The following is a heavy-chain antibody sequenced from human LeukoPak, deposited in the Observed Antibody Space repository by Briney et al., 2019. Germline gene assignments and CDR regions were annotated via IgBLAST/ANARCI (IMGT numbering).Heavy chain of an antibody. V-gene: IGHV5-51*01. Sequence: GESLKISCKGSEYSFTNYWIGWVRQMPGKGLEWMGIIYPGDSDTRYSPSFQGQVTISADKSISTAYLQWSSLKASDTAMYFCATYAGSYSKYFQHWGQGTLVTFSS. CDR1: EYSFTNYW. CDR3: ATYAGSYSKYFQH. D-gene: IGHD3-10*01. J-gene: IGHJ1*01. CDR2: IYPGDSDT.